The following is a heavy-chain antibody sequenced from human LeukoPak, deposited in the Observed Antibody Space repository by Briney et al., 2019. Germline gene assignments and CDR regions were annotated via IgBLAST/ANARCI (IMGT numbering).Heavy chain of an antibody. Sequence: PGGSLRLSCPASGFTFTGYAISWVRQAPGKRLEWVSAISGSGGSTYYADSVKGRFTISRDNSKNTLYLQMNSLRAEDTAVYYCAKLRRRGYYDSSGYSLGHYFDYWGQGTLATVSS. CDR2: ISGSGGST. V-gene: IGHV3-23*01. D-gene: IGHD3-22*01. CDR1: GFTFTGYA. J-gene: IGHJ4*02. CDR3: AKLRRRGYYDSSGYSLGHYFDY.